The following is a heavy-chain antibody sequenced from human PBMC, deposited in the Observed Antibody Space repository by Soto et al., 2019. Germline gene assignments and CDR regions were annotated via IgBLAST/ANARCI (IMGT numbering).Heavy chain of an antibody. CDR1: GGSISSTGFC. V-gene: IGHV4-39*01. J-gene: IGHJ5*02. Sequence: QVQLQESGPGLVKPSETLSLTCTVSGGSISSTGFCWGWIRQPPGKGPEWIGSICYSGSNFYNPSLQCRVTISGETSRNHFSVKLSSVTAADTAVHYCARHIPLSTRTFGGWFDPCGQGTLVTVSS. CDR2: ICYSGSN. CDR3: ARHIPLSTRTFGGWFDP. D-gene: IGHD3-10*01.